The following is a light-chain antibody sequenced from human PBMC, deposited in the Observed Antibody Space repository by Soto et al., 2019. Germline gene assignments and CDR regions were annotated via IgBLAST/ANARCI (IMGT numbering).Light chain of an antibody. CDR3: QQYYTTPRT. Sequence: DIVMTQSPDSLAVSLGERATINCKSSQSILYSSNNKNYLAWYQQKPGQPPKLLIYWASTRESGVPDRFSGSGSGTDFTLTISSLQAEDGAVYYCQQYYTTPRTFGQGTKVGIK. J-gene: IGKJ1*01. V-gene: IGKV4-1*01. CDR1: QSILYSSNNKNY. CDR2: WAS.